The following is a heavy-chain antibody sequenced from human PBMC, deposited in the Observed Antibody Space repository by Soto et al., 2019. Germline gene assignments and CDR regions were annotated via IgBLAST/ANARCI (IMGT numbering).Heavy chain of an antibody. D-gene: IGHD5-12*01. J-gene: IGHJ6*03. V-gene: IGHV1-18*01. Sequence: QVQLVQSGAEVKKPGASVKVSCKASGYTFTSYGISWVRQAPGQGLEWMGWISAYNGNTNYAQKLQGRVTMTTVTATSTAYMELRSLRSGDTSVYYCARDSTGYGDMDVWGKGTTVTVSS. CDR3: ARDSTGYGDMDV. CDR1: GYTFTSYG. CDR2: ISAYNGNT.